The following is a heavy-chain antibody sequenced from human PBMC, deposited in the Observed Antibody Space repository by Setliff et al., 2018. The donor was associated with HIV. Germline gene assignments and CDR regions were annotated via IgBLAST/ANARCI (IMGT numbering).Heavy chain of an antibody. D-gene: IGHD6-19*01. V-gene: IGHV1-8*02. CDR2: MNPNSGNT. Sequence: ASVKVSCKASGYTFINYDIYWVRQTTGQGLEWMGWMNPNSGNTGYAQKFQGRVTMTRNTSISTAYMELSSLRSEDTAVYYCARRHSSGWSYYYYYYGMDVWGQGTTVTVSS. CDR1: GYTFINYD. CDR3: ARRHSSGWSYYYYYYGMDV. J-gene: IGHJ6*02.